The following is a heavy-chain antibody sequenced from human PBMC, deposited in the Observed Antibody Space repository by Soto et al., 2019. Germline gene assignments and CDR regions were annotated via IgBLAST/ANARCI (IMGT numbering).Heavy chain of an antibody. Sequence: SSETLSLTCSVSGGSINNNYYYWGWVRQPPGKGLEWIGSVSFTGTTYYSPSLKSRVTMTTDTSTTTAYMELKSLTSDDTAVYYCARAPENTPMGDFDFWGQGTLVTVSS. J-gene: IGHJ4*02. CDR2: VSFTGTT. V-gene: IGHV4-39*02. D-gene: IGHD5-18*01. CDR1: GGSINNNYYY. CDR3: ARAPENTPMGDFDF.